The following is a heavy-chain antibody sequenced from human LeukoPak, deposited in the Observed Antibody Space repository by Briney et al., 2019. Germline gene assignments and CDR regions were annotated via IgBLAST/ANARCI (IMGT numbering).Heavy chain of an antibody. CDR3: AREIFGYPYYYYYMDV. Sequence: SETLSLTCTVSGGSISSSSYYWGWIRQPPGTGLEWIGSIYYSGSTYYNPSLKSRVTISVDTSKNQFSLKLSSVTAADTAVYYCAREIFGYPYYYYYMDVWGKGTTVTVSS. CDR1: GGSISSSSYY. V-gene: IGHV4-39*07. J-gene: IGHJ6*03. D-gene: IGHD5-12*01. CDR2: IYYSGST.